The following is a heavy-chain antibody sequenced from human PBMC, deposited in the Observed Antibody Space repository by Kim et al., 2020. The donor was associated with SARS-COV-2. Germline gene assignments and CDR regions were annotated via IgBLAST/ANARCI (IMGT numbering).Heavy chain of an antibody. CDR3: ARGGRMVAQAAAGNVDY. CDR2: ISSSSSYI. D-gene: IGHD6-13*01. Sequence: GGSLRLSCAASGFTFSSYSMNWVRQAPGKGLEWVSSISSSSSYIYYADSEKGRFTISRDNAKNSLYLQMNSLRAEDTAVYYCARGGRMVAQAAAGNVDYWGQGTLVTVSS. CDR1: GFTFSSYS. J-gene: IGHJ4*02. V-gene: IGHV3-21*01.